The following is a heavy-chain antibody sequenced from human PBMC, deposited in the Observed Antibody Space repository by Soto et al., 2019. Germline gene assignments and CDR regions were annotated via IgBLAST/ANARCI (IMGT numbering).Heavy chain of an antibody. CDR2: IKSKTDGGTT. Sequence: KAGGSLRLSCAASGFTFSNAWMSWVRQAPGKGLEWVGRIKSKTDGGTTDYAAPVKGRFTVSRDDSKNTLYLQMNSPKTEDTAVYYCTTEWPYCSSTSCPIGYWGQGTLVTVSS. CDR3: TTEWPYCSSTSCPIGY. D-gene: IGHD2-2*01. J-gene: IGHJ4*02. CDR1: GFTFSNAW. V-gene: IGHV3-15*01.